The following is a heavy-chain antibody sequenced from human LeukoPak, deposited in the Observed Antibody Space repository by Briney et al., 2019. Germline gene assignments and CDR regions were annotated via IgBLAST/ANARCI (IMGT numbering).Heavy chain of an antibody. CDR2: IYPGDSDT. CDR1: VFSFTNYW. Sequence: GESLKISCKASVFSFTNYWIAWVRQKPGEGLEWMGIIYPGDSDTRYSPSFQGQVTISADKSISTAYLQWSSLKASDTAMYYCARQKGDSSGYYDYWGQGTLVTVSS. J-gene: IGHJ4*02. D-gene: IGHD3-22*01. V-gene: IGHV5-51*01. CDR3: ARQKGDSSGYYDY.